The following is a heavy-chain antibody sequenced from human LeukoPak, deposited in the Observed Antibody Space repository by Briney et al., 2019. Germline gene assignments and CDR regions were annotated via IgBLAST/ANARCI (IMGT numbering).Heavy chain of an antibody. V-gene: IGHV4-59*08. CDR1: SGSISSDY. CDR2: IHYSGAT. CDR3: ATLRGSNSAVFDY. Sequence: SETLSLTCTVSSGSISSDYWSWIRQHPGKGLEWIGYIHYSGATNYSPSLNSRVTISIDTSKNQFSLNLRSVTAADTAVYYCATLRGSNSAVFDYWGQGTLVTVSS. D-gene: IGHD2/OR15-2a*01. J-gene: IGHJ4*02.